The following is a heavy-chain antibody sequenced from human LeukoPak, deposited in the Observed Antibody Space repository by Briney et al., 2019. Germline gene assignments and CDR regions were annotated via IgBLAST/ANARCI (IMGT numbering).Heavy chain of an antibody. J-gene: IGHJ6*02. D-gene: IGHD2-2*01. Sequence: SETLSLTCTVSGGSISSGDYYWSWIRQPPGKGLEWIGYIYYSGSTYYNPSLKSRVTISVDTSKNQFSLKLSSVTAADTAVYYCARVVVVVPAATIYGMDVWAKGPRSTSP. V-gene: IGHV4-30-4*01. CDR3: ARVVVVVPAATIYGMDV. CDR1: GGSISSGDYY. CDR2: IYYSGST.